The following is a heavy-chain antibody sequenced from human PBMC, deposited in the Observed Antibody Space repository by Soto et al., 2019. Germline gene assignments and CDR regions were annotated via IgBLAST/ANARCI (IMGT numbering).Heavy chain of an antibody. Sequence: GGSLRLSCAASGFTFSSYSMNWVRQAPGKGLEWVSSISSSSSYIYYADSVKGRFTISRDNAKNSLYLQMNSLRAEDTAVYYCASSLSFPYYFDYWGQGTLVTVSS. CDR3: ASSLSFPYYFDY. J-gene: IGHJ4*02. CDR2: ISSSSSYI. CDR1: GFTFSSYS. V-gene: IGHV3-21*01.